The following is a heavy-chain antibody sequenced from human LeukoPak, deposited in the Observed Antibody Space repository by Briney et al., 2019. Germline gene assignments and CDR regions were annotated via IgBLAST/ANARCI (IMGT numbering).Heavy chain of an antibody. V-gene: IGHV3-30-3*01. D-gene: IGHD1-26*01. J-gene: IGHJ3*02. Sequence: PGGSLRLSCAASGFTFSSYAMHWVRQAPGKGLEWVAVISYDGSNKYYADSVKGRFTISRDNSKNTLYLQMNSLRAEDTAVYYCAKDIEYVFDIWGQGTMVTVSS. CDR3: AKDIEYVFDI. CDR1: GFTFSSYA. CDR2: ISYDGSNK.